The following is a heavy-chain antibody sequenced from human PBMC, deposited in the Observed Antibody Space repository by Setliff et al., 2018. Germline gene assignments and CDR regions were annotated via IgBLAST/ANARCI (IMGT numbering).Heavy chain of an antibody. Sequence: ASVKVSCKASGYTFSNYGISWVRQAPGQGLEWMGWISAHNGYIVYAQKLQGRVTMTTDTSANTAYVELRSLRSDDTAVYYCARDRATVVAPPTSTLFDPWGQGTRVTVSS. CDR1: GYTFSNYG. CDR2: ISAHNGYI. V-gene: IGHV1-18*01. J-gene: IGHJ5*02. D-gene: IGHD2-2*01. CDR3: ARDRATVVAPPTSTLFDP.